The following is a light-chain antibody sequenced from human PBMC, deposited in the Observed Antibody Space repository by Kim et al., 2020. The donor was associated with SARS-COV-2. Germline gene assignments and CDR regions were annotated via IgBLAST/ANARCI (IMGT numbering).Light chain of an antibody. J-gene: IGKJ1*01. Sequence: SPGGTVTLSCRASQSVSLNLAWYQQRPGQAPRLLLYAASTRGTGIPARFRGSGSGTEFALTISSLQSEDFAVYYCQQYHNWPPGTFGQGTKVDIK. V-gene: IGKV3-15*01. CDR2: AAS. CDR3: QQYHNWPPGT. CDR1: QSVSLN.